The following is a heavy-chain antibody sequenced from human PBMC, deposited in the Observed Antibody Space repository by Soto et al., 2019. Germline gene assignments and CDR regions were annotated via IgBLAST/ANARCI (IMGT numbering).Heavy chain of an antibody. D-gene: IGHD3-22*01. CDR1: GDSISSYY. CDR2: LYYGRSA. V-gene: IGHV4-59*01. CDR3: ALRSMAVVPEY. Sequence: QVQLQESGPGLVKPSETLSLTCAVSGDSISSYYCMWIRQPPGKGLESIGYLYYGRSANYNPSLKGRVTLSVDTSTNQWSLTLSSMTAADTAVYYCALRSMAVVPEYWGQGTLVTVSS. J-gene: IGHJ4*02.